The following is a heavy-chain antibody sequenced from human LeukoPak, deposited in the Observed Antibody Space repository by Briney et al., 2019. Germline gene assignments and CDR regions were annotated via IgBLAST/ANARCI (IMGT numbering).Heavy chain of an antibody. V-gene: IGHV3-30*18. CDR3: AKSLFSLTDY. D-gene: IGHD2-21*01. CDR1: GFTLSSYG. J-gene: IGHJ4*02. CDR2: ISYDGSKK. Sequence: PGGSLRLSCAASGFTLSSYGMHWVRQAPGKGLEWVALISYDGSKKYYAGSVKGRFTISRDNSKNTLYLQMNSLRAEDTAVYYCAKSLFSLTDYWGQGTLVTVSS.